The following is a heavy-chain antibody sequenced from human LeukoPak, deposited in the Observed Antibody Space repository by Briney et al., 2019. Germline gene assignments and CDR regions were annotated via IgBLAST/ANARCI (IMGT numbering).Heavy chain of an antibody. J-gene: IGHJ5*01. D-gene: IGHD3-10*01. Sequence: ASVKVSCKASGYTFTSYGISWVRQAPGQGLEWMGWISAYNGNTNYAQKLQGRVTMTTDTSTSTAYMELSSLTSEDTAVYYCARNGFGELKNWFDSWGQGTLVTVSS. CDR1: GYTFTSYG. V-gene: IGHV1-18*01. CDR2: ISAYNGNT. CDR3: ARNGFGELKNWFDS.